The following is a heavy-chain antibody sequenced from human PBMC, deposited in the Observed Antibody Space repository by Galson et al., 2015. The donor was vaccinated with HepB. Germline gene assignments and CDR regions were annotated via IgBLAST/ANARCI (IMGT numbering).Heavy chain of an antibody. CDR2: ISSNGGST. V-gene: IGHV3-64D*06. Sequence: SLRLSCAASGFTFSSYAMHWVRQAPGKGLEYVSAISSNGGSTYYADSVKGRFTISRDNSKNTLYLLTSSLRAEDTAVYYCVKDPGIAAAAGIFDYWGQGTLLTVS. CDR3: VKDPGIAAAAGIFDY. CDR1: GFTFSSYA. J-gene: IGHJ4*02. D-gene: IGHD6-13*01.